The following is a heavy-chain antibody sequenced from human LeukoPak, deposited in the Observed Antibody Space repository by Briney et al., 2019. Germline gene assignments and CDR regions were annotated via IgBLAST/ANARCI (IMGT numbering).Heavy chain of an antibody. J-gene: IGHJ3*02. D-gene: IGHD6-13*01. CDR3: AKDIGYSSSRRAFDI. CDR2: ISWNSGSI. Sequence: GGSLRLSCAASGFTFDDYAMHWVRQAPGKGLEWVSGISWNSGSIGYADSVKGRFTISRDNAKNSLYLQMNSLRAEDMALYYCAKDIGYSSSRRAFDIWGQGTMVTVSS. V-gene: IGHV3-9*03. CDR1: GFTFDDYA.